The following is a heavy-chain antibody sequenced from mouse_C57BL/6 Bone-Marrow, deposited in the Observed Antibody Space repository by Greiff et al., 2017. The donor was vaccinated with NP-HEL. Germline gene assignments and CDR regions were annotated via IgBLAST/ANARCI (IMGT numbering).Heavy chain of an antibody. D-gene: IGHD2-1*01. CDR3: ARGWGNYGVAY. CDR2: INPYNGGT. J-gene: IGHJ3*01. Sequence: EVQLQQSGPVLVKPGASVKMSCKASGYTFTDYYMNWVKQSHGKSLEWIGVINPYNGGTSYNQKFKGKATLTVDKSSSTAYMELNSLTSEDSAVYYCARGWGNYGVAYWGQGTLVTVSA. CDR1: GYTFTDYY. V-gene: IGHV1-19*01.